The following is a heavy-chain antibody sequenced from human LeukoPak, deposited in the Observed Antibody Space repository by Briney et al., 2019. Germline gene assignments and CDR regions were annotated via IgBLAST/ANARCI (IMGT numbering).Heavy chain of an antibody. V-gene: IGHV4-34*01. J-gene: IGHJ4*02. D-gene: IGHD6-6*01. CDR1: GGSFSGYY. CDR3: ARHQRSSSRRTGY. Sequence: SETLSLTCAVYGGSFSGYYWNWIRQTPGKGLEWIGEIDHSGSTNCNPSLKSRVTILLDTSKNQFSLKVTSVTAADTAVYYCARHQRSSSRRTGYWGQGTLVTVSS. CDR2: IDHSGST.